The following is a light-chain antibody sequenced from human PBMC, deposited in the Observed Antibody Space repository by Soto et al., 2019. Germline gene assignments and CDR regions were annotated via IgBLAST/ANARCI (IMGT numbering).Light chain of an antibody. CDR2: WAS. Sequence: DIVMTQSPDSLAVSLGERATINCKSSQSVLSTPTKRNSLAWFQQKPGQPPKLLIYWASTRESGVPDRFSGSGSGTDFTLTISSLQAEDVAVYYCQQFYSTPHTFGQGTKLEIK. V-gene: IGKV4-1*01. CDR1: QSVLSTPTKRNS. J-gene: IGKJ2*01. CDR3: QQFYSTPHT.